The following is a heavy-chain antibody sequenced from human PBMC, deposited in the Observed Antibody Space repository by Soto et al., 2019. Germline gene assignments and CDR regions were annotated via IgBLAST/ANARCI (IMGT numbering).Heavy chain of an antibody. CDR2: INAGNGNT. CDR3: ARDQTSYDFWSGYGGGNWLDP. Sequence: QVPLVQSGAEVRKPGASVKVSCKTSGYTFTTYAMHWVRQAPGQRLEWMGWINAGNGNTKYSQKFQGRVTIIRDTSASTAYMELSSLRSEDTAVYYCARDQTSYDFWSGYGGGNWLDPWGQGTQVTVSS. J-gene: IGHJ5*02. V-gene: IGHV1-3*01. CDR1: GYTFTTYA. D-gene: IGHD3-3*01.